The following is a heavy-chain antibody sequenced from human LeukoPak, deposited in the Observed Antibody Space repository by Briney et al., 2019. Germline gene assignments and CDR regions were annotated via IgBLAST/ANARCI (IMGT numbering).Heavy chain of an antibody. V-gene: IGHV4-4*02. CDR2: IYHSGST. Sequence: SETLSLTCAVSGGSINSSNWWSWVRQPPGKGLEWIGEIYHSGSTKYNPSPKSRVTISVDKSKNQFSLKLSSVTAADTAVYYCAREVGRGLFDYWGQGTLVTVSS. CDR3: AREVGRGLFDY. J-gene: IGHJ4*02. D-gene: IGHD1-26*01. CDR1: GGSINSSNW.